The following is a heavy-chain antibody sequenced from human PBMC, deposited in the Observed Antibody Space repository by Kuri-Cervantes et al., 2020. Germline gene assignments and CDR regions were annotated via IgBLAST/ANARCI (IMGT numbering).Heavy chain of an antibody. J-gene: IGHJ5*01. CDR2: INHSGST. D-gene: IGHD4/OR15-4a*01. CDR1: GGSFSGYY. CDR3: ARGGASSKWFDS. V-gene: IGHV4-34*01. Sequence: SETLSLTCAVYGGSFSGYYWSWIRQPPGKGLEWIGEINHSGSTNYNPSLKSRVTLSLDKSKNNFSLTLNSVTAADTAIYYCARGGASSKWFDSWGQGILVTVSS.